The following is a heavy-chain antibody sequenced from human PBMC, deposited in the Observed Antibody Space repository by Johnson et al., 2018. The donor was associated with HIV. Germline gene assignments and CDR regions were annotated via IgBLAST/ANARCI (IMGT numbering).Heavy chain of an antibody. CDR1: GFTFSSYA. D-gene: IGHD1-26*01. Sequence: QVQLVESGGGVVQPGRSLRLSCAASGFTFSSYAMHWVRQAPGKGLEWVAVISYDGSNKYYADYVKGRFTISRDNSKNTLYLQMNSLRAEDTAVYYCARDMGGDRNAFDIGGQGTMVTVSS. V-gene: IGHV3-30*04. CDR2: ISYDGSNK. CDR3: ARDMGGDRNAFDI. J-gene: IGHJ3*02.